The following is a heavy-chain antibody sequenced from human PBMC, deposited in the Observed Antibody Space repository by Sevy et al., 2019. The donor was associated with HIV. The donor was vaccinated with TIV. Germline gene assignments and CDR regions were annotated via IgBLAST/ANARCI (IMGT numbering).Heavy chain of an antibody. D-gene: IGHD6-19*01. CDR1: GFTFSTYA. CDR3: ARDGVSSGWYRGYYFDN. CDR2: ISNGGSGGST. Sequence: GSLRLSCAASGFTFSTYAMNWFRQAPGKGLEWVSSISNGGSGGSTDYADSVRGRFTISRDNSKNTLYLQMNSLRPEDTAIYYCARDGVSSGWYRGYYFDNWGQGTLVTVSS. J-gene: IGHJ4*02. V-gene: IGHV3-23*01.